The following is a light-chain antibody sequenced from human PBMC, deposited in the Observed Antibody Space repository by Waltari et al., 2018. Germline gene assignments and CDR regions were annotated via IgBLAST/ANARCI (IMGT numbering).Light chain of an antibody. CDR2: VAS. Sequence: EVVLTHPPATLSVSFVEQATLPCRASQDVATKLAWFQQKPGQAPMLLIYVASTRAPGAPVRFSGSGSGTEFTLTITNLQFEDSALFFCQQYHSWPPYTFGQGTKLEIK. J-gene: IGKJ2*01. CDR3: QQYHSWPPYT. V-gene: IGKV3-15*01. CDR1: QDVATK.